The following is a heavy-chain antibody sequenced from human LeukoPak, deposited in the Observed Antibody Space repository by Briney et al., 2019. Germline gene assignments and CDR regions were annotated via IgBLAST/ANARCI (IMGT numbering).Heavy chain of an antibody. D-gene: IGHD1-1*01. Sequence: GGSLRLSCAASGFTSSSYAMSWVHQDPGKGLEWVSAISGSGGSTYYADSVKGRFTISRDNSKNTLYLQMNSLRAEDTAVYYCAKDMERGGTWTHFDYWGQGTLVTVSS. J-gene: IGHJ4*02. CDR1: GFTSSSYA. V-gene: IGHV3-23*01. CDR2: ISGSGGST. CDR3: AKDMERGGTWTHFDY.